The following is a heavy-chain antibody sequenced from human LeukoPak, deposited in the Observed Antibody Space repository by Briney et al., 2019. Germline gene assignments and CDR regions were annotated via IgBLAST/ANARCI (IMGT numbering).Heavy chain of an antibody. D-gene: IGHD3-16*02. CDR1: GGSISSGGYY. CDR3: ARGYYDYVWGSYRFDY. J-gene: IGHJ4*02. V-gene: IGHV4-30-2*01. CDR2: IYHSGST. Sequence: PSETLSLTCTVSGGSISSGGYYWSWIRQPPGKGLEWIGYIYHSGSTYYNPSLKSRVTISVDRSKNQFSLMLSSVTAADTAVYYCARGYYDYVWGSYRFDYWGQGTLVTVSS.